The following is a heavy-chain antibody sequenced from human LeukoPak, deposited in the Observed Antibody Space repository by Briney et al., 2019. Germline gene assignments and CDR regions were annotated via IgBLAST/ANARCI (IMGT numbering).Heavy chain of an antibody. CDR2: IDRDGSRI. D-gene: IGHD4-23*01. CDR3: VRGNDYGGPHY. Sequence: GGSLRLSCAVSGFTFSSYWMHWVRQAPGKGLVWVSRIDRDGSRINYADSVKGRFTIFRDNGKNTLFLQMNSLRAEDAAVYYCVRGNDYGGPHYWGQGTLVTVSS. CDR1: GFTFSSYW. J-gene: IGHJ4*02. V-gene: IGHV3-74*01.